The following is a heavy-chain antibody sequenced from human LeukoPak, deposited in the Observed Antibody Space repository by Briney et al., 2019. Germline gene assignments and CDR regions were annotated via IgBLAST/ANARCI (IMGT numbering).Heavy chain of an antibody. V-gene: IGHV1-2*02. CDR2: INPNSGGT. D-gene: IGHD3-22*01. J-gene: IGHJ4*02. CDR1: GYTFTGYY. CDR3: ARQYYYDSSGYFDY. Sequence: GASVKVSCKASGYTFTGYYMHWVRQAPGQGLEWRGWINPNSGGTNYAQKFQGRVTMTRDTSISTAYMELSRLRSDDTAVYYCARQYYYDSSGYFDYWGQGTLVTVSS.